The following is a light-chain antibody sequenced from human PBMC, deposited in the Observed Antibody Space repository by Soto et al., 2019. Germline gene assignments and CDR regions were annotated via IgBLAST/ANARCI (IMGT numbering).Light chain of an antibody. V-gene: IGKV3-11*01. J-gene: IGKJ4*01. CDR2: DAS. Sequence: EIVMTQSPATLSVSPGERATLSCRASQSVSSSYLAWYQQKPGQAPRLLIYDASNRATGIPARFSGSGSGTDFTLPIRSIEPEEFAVYYCQQRSNWLTVGGFNMVAIK. CDR3: QQRSNWLT. CDR1: QSVSSSY.